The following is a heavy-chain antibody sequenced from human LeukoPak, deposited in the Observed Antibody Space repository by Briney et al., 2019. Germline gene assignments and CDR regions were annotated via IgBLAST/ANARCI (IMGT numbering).Heavy chain of an antibody. CDR1: GFTFSSYA. CDR2: ISCSGGST. J-gene: IGHJ4*02. V-gene: IGHV3-23*01. D-gene: IGHD2-21*02. CDR3: AKDLPSAYCGSDCYSGTPDY. Sequence: SGGSLTLSCAASGFTFSSYAMSWVRQPPGKGLEWVSAISCSGGSTYYADSVKGRFTISRDNAKNTLYLQMNRQRAEDTAVYYCAKDLPSAYCGSDCYSGTPDYWGQGTLVTVSS.